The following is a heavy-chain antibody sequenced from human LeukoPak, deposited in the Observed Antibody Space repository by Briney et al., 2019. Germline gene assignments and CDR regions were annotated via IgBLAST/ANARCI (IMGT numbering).Heavy chain of an antibody. J-gene: IGHJ4*02. CDR2: MNPNSGNT. CDR1: GYTFTSYD. V-gene: IGHV1-8*01. Sequence: ASVKVSCKASGYTFTSYDINWVRQATGQGLEWMGWMNPNSGNTGYAQKFQGRVTMTRNTSISTAYMELSSLRSEDTAVYYCARGRTGSYYDFWSGSGDFDYWGQGTLVTVSS. CDR3: ARGRTGSYYDFWSGSGDFDY. D-gene: IGHD3-3*01.